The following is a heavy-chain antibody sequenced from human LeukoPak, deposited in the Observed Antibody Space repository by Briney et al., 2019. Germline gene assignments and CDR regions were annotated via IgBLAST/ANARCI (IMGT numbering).Heavy chain of an antibody. CDR3: ANDASSGPDDAFDI. D-gene: IGHD3-22*01. CDR1: GFTFSSYG. V-gene: IGHV3-33*06. J-gene: IGHJ3*02. Sequence: GGSLRLSCAASGFTFSSYGMHWVRQAPGKGQEWVAVIWYDGSNKYYADSVKGRFTISRDNSKNTLYLQMNSLRAEDTAVYYCANDASSGPDDAFDIWGQGTMVTVSS. CDR2: IWYDGSNK.